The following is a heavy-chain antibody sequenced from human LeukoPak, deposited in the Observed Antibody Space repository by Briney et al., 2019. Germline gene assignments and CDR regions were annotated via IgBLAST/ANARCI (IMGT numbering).Heavy chain of an antibody. V-gene: IGHV3-30*18. D-gene: IGHD3-22*01. CDR1: GFTFSSYG. CDR2: ISYDGSNK. Sequence: GGPLRLSCTASGFTFSSYGMHWVRQAPDKGLEWVAVISYDGSNKYYADSVKGRFTISRDNSKNTLYLQMNSLRAEDTAVYYCAKSGSGFAFDIWGQGTMVTVSS. CDR3: AKSGSGFAFDI. J-gene: IGHJ3*02.